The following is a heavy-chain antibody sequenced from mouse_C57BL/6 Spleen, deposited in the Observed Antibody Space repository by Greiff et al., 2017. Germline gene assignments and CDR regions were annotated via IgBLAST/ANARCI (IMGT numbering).Heavy chain of an antibody. CDR2: INPGSGGT. Sequence: QVQLQQSGAELVRPGTSVKVSCKASGYAFTNYLIEWVKQRPGQGLEWIGVINPGSGGTNYNEKFKGKATLTADKSSSTAYMQLSSLTSEDSAVYVCARRYDYDEGSFDYWGQGTTLTVSA. J-gene: IGHJ2*01. V-gene: IGHV1-54*01. CDR3: ARRYDYDEGSFDY. CDR1: GYAFTNYL. D-gene: IGHD2-4*01.